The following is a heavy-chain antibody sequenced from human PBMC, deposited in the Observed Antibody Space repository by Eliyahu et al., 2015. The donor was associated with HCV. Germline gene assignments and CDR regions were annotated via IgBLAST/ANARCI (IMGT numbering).Heavy chain of an antibody. V-gene: IGHV4-31*02. D-gene: IGHD4-17*01. CDR2: IYYSGST. J-gene: IGHJ6*02. CDR1: TCGGYY. Sequence: TCGGYYWSWIRQHPGKGLEWIGYIYYSGSTYYNPSLKSRVTISVDTSKNQFSLKLSSVTAADTAVYYCARSPESLRYGGMDVWGQGTTVTVSS. CDR3: ARSPESLRYGGMDV.